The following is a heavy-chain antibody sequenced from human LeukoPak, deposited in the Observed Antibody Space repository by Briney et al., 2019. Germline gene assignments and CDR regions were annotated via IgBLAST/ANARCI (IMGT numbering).Heavy chain of an antibody. J-gene: IGHJ2*01. CDR1: GGSISSYF. CDR2: ISYSGST. D-gene: IGHD5-12*01. CDR3: ARKSSRGGFNGYDFWYFDL. Sequence: SETLSLTCTVSGGSISSYFWSWLRQPPGKRLEWIGYISYSGSTDYNPSLKSRVTLSVDTSKNRLSLKLSSVTAADTAVYYCARKSSRGGFNGYDFWYFDLWGRGTLVAVSS. V-gene: IGHV4-59*08.